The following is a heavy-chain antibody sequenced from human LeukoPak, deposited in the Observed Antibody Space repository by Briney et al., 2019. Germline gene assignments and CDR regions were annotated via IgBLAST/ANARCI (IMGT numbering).Heavy chain of an antibody. CDR3: AREPRALGYYYYMDV. Sequence: GGSLRLSCAASGFTFSSYAMSWVRQAPGTGLEWVSAIYSGGSTYYADSVKGRFSISRDSSKNTLYLQMNSLRADDTALYYCAREPRALGYYYYMDVWGKGTTVTVSS. V-gene: IGHV3-53*01. CDR2: IYSGGST. CDR1: GFTFSSYA. J-gene: IGHJ6*03. D-gene: IGHD3-10*01.